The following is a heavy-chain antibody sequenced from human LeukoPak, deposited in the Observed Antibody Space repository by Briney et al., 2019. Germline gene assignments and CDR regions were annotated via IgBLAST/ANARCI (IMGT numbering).Heavy chain of an antibody. Sequence: GGSLRLSXAASGFTFSSYWMHWVRQGPGKGLVWVSRINNDGRSANYADSVKGRFTISRDNAKNTLYLQMNSLRAEDTAVYYCARDLRTPSDTNIAIDYWGQGTLVTVSS. CDR1: GFTFSSYW. CDR3: ARDLRTPSDTNIAIDY. D-gene: IGHD4-23*01. V-gene: IGHV3-74*01. J-gene: IGHJ4*02. CDR2: INNDGRSA.